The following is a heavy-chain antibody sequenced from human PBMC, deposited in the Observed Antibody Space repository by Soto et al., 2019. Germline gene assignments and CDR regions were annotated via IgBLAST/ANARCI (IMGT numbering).Heavy chain of an antibody. CDR3: ARGDHFDSSGPFDP. J-gene: IGHJ5*02. Sequence: PSETLSLTCTVSGGSMSSYYWYWLRQPPGEGLECIGYIYYSGYTNYSPSLKSRVTMSVDTSKNHFSLKLSSVTAADTAVYYCARGDHFDSSGPFDPWGQGTLVTVSS. V-gene: IGHV4-59*01. CDR1: GGSMSSYY. CDR2: IYYSGYT. D-gene: IGHD3-22*01.